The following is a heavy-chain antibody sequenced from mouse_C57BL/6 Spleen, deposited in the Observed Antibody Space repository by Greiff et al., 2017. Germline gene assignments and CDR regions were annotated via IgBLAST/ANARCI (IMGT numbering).Heavy chain of an antibody. D-gene: IGHD1-1*01. V-gene: IGHV5-4*01. CDR1: GFTFSSYA. CDR3: AREGSSRFAY. Sequence: EVQRVESGGGLVKPGGSLKLSCAASGFTFSSYAMSWVRQTPEKRLEWVATISDGGSYTYYPDNVKGRFTISRDNAKNNLYLQMSHLKSEDTAMYYCAREGSSRFAYWGQGTLVTVSA. J-gene: IGHJ3*01. CDR2: ISDGGSYT.